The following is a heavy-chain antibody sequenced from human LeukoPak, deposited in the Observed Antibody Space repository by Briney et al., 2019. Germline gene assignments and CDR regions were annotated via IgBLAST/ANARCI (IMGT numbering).Heavy chain of an antibody. V-gene: IGHV3-21*01. Sequence: GGSLRLSCAASGFTFSSYSMNWVRQAPGKGLEWVSSISSSSSYIYYADSVKGRFTISRDNAKNSLYLQMNSLRAEDTAVYYCARDSCSGGSCYLGGLDYWGQGTLVTVSS. CDR3: ARDSCSGGSCYLGGLDY. D-gene: IGHD2-15*01. CDR1: GFTFSSYS. CDR2: ISSSSSYI. J-gene: IGHJ4*02.